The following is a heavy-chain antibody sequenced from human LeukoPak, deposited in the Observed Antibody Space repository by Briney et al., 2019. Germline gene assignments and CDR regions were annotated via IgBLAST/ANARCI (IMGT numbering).Heavy chain of an antibody. J-gene: IGHJ4*02. CDR1: GFPLSSYS. V-gene: IGHV3-48*01. CDR2: ISASGSNI. CDR3: ARVKGSYFDY. Sequence: GGSLRLSCAASGFPLSSYSINWFRQAPGKGLECVAYISASGSNIYYVDSVKGRFTVSRDNPKSSLFLQMNSPRAEDTAVYYCARVKGSYFDYWGQGALVTVSS. D-gene: IGHD2-15*01.